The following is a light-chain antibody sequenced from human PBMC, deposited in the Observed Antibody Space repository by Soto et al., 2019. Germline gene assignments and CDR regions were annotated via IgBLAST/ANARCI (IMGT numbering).Light chain of an antibody. V-gene: IGKV3-15*01. CDR3: QQYNDWPYT. J-gene: IGKJ2*01. CDR1: QSVISN. Sequence: IVMTQSPATLSVSPGERATLSCRASQSVISNLSCYQQKPGQAPRLLIYGAFTRATGIPARFSGSKSGTEFILTISSLQSEDFAVYYCQQYNDWPYTFGQGTKLEIK. CDR2: GAF.